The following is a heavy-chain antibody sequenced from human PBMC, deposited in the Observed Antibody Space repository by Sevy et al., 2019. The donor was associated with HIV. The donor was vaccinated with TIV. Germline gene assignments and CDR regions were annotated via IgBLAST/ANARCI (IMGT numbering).Heavy chain of an antibody. V-gene: IGHV3-23*01. J-gene: IGHJ4*02. D-gene: IGHD6-13*01. CDR3: VKERVGYISSWYYFDY. CDR2: INNSGGST. Sequence: GGSLRLSCIASGSTVNPYAMSWVRQAPGKGLEWVAVINNSGGSTDYADSVGGRFSISRDNPNVYLEMNSLGVEDTAVYYCVKERVGYISSWYYFDYWGQGTLVTVSS. CDR1: GSTVNPYA.